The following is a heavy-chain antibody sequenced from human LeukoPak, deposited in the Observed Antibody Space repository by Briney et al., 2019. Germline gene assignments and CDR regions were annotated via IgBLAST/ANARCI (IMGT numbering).Heavy chain of an antibody. V-gene: IGHV3-48*03. Sequence: GGSLRLSCAASGFTFSTYEMNWVRQAPGKGLEWVSYTTDSGRTIYYADSVKGRFTISRDNAKNSLFLQMNSLRAEDTAVYYCARDWRSYYMDVWGKGTTVTVSS. CDR3: ARDWRSYYMDV. CDR1: GFTFSTYE. D-gene: IGHD3-3*01. CDR2: TTDSGRTI. J-gene: IGHJ6*03.